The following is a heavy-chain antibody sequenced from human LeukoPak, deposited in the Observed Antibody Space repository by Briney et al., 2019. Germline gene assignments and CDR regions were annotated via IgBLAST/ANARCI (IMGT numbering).Heavy chain of an antibody. V-gene: IGHV3-21*01. CDR3: ARDYPSTSGSSPNWFDP. CDR1: GFTFSSYS. J-gene: IGHJ5*02. Sequence: GGSLILSCAASGFTFSSYSMNWVRQAPGKGLEWVSSISSSSSYIYYADSVKGRFTISRDNAKNSLYLQMNSLRAEDTAVYYCARDYPSTSGSSPNWFDPWGQGTLVTVSS. CDR2: ISSSSSYI. D-gene: IGHD1-26*01.